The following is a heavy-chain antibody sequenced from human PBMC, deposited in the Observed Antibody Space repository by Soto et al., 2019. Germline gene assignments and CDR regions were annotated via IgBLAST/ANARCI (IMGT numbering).Heavy chain of an antibody. CDR1: GGSMSSYY. Sequence: QVHLQQSGPGLVNPSETLSLNCTVSGGSMSSYYWTWIRQHAGKGLEWIGRVYSSGGTHYNPSLKSRVTISLDTSKNQFSLRLLSVTDADTAVYYCARGQRFSDWFDPWGQGTLVTVSS. CDR2: VYSSGGT. D-gene: IGHD3-3*01. CDR3: ARGQRFSDWFDP. J-gene: IGHJ5*02. V-gene: IGHV4-4*07.